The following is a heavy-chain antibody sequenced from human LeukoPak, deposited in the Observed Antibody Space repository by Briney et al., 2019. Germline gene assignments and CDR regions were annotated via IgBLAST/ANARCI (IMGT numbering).Heavy chain of an antibody. CDR1: GGSVSSGSYY. CDR2: IHYSGST. V-gene: IGHV4-61*01. D-gene: IGHD2-2*01. CDR3: ARDKGYCSSTSCYGLDY. J-gene: IGHJ4*02. Sequence: PSETLSLTCTVSGGSVSSGSYYWSWIRQPPGKGLEWIGYIHYSGSTNYNPSLESRVTISVDTSKNQFSLKLNSVTAADTAAYYCARDKGYCSSTSCYGLDYWGQGTLVTVSS.